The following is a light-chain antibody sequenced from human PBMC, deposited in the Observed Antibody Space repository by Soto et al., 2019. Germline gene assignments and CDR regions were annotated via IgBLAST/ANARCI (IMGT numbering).Light chain of an antibody. CDR2: GNS. Sequence: QSVLTQPPSVSGAPGQRVTISCTGSSSNIGAGYDVHWYQQLPGTAPKLLIYGNSNRPSGVPDRFSGSKSGTSASLAITGLQAEEEADYYCQSYGSSLSVLVFGTGTKLTVL. CDR1: SSNIGAGYD. V-gene: IGLV1-40*01. J-gene: IGLJ1*01. CDR3: QSYGSSLSVLV.